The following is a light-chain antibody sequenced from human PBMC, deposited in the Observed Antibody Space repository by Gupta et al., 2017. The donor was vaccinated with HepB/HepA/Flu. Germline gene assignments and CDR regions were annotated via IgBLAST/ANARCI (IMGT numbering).Light chain of an antibody. CDR1: SSDIGALNY. J-gene: IGLJ2*01. CDR3: SSYSTSNTLIF. V-gene: IGLV2-14*03. CDR2: DVS. Sequence: QSGLTQPASVSGSPGQSITISCPGTSSDIGALNYVSWYQQYPDKAPKLVIYDVSNRPSGVSSRFSASKSGNTASLTISGLQAEDAADYYCSSYSTSNTLIFFGGGTKLTVL.